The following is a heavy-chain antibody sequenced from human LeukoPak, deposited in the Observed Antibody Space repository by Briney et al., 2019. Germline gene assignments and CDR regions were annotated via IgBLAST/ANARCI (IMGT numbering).Heavy chain of an antibody. CDR1: GFTFSSYS. Sequence: GGSLRLSCAASGFTFSSYSMNWVRQAPGKGLEWVSSISSSSSYIYYADSVKGRFTISRDNAENSLYLQMNSLRAEDTAVYYCARALTYYDILTGYYLDYWGQGTLVTVSS. CDR3: ARALTYYDILTGYYLDY. CDR2: ISSSSSYI. J-gene: IGHJ4*02. D-gene: IGHD3-9*01. V-gene: IGHV3-21*01.